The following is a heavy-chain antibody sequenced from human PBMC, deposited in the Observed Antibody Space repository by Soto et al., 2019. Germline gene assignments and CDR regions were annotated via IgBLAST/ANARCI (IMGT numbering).Heavy chain of an antibody. CDR3: ARPLPDGYGGHAGRKDYLDY. Sequence: SLKISSKGSGYSFTSYWISWVRQMPGKGLEWMGRIDPSDSYTNYISSFQGNVTISADKSISTAYLQWSSLKASTTAMYYCARPLPDGYGGHAGRKDYLDYWDQGTLVTVSS. D-gene: IGHD3-16*01. J-gene: IGHJ4*02. CDR1: GYSFTSYW. CDR2: IDPSDSYT. V-gene: IGHV5-10-1*01.